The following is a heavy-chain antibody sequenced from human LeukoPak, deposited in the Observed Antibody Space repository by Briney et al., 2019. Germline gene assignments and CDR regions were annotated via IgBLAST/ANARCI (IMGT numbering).Heavy chain of an antibody. CDR3: ARESGDITMVRGAYKIHEYYFDY. CDR2: IYYSGST. CDR1: GGSISSYY. V-gene: IGHV4-59*01. Sequence: PSETLSPTCTVSGGSISSYYWSWIRQPPGKGLEWIGYIYYSGSTNYNPSLKSRVTISVDTSKNQFSLKLSSVTAADTAVYYCARESGDITMVRGAYKIHEYYFDYWGQGTLVTVSS. D-gene: IGHD3-10*01. J-gene: IGHJ4*02.